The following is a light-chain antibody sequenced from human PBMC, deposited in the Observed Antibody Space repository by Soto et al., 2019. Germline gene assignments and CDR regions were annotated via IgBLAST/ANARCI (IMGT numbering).Light chain of an antibody. CDR2: DDI. J-gene: IGLJ2*01. V-gene: IGLV3-21*02. CDR3: QVWDSSSDHVV. Sequence: SYELTQPPSVSVAPGQTARIACGGTNIGRKSVHWYQQKPGQAPILVVYDDIDRPSGIPERFSGSNSGNTATLTISRVEAGDEADYYCQVWDSSSDHVVFGGGTKVTVL. CDR1: NIGRKS.